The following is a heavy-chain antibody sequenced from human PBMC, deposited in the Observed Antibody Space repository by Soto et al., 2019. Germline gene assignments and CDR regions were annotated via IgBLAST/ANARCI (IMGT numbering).Heavy chain of an antibody. D-gene: IGHD2-15*01. Sequence: PGGSLRLSCAASGFTFSSYGMHWVRQAPGKGLEWVAVISYDGSNKYYADSVKGRFTISRDNSKNTLYLQMNSLRAEDTAVYYCAKLFRDAIGNFDYWGQGTLVTVSS. CDR3: AKLFRDAIGNFDY. CDR1: GFTFSSYG. J-gene: IGHJ4*02. V-gene: IGHV3-30*18. CDR2: ISYDGSNK.